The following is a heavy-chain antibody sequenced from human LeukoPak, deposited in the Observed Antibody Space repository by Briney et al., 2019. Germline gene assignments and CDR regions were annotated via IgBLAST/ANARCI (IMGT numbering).Heavy chain of an antibody. CDR2: VKSKTDGGTT. CDR1: GFTFSNAW. CDR3: TTESVAMDTAMVTSGDFDY. J-gene: IGHJ4*02. D-gene: IGHD5-18*01. Sequence: PVGSLRLACAASGFTFSNAWMSWGRQAPGKGLEWVGRVKSKTDGGTTDYAVPVKGRFTISRDDSKNTLYLQMNSLQTEDTAVYYCTTESVAMDTAMVTSGDFDYWGQGTLVTVSS. V-gene: IGHV3-15*01.